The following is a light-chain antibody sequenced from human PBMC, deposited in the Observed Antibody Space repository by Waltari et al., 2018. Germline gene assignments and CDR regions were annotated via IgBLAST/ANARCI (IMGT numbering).Light chain of an antibody. V-gene: IGLV2-14*03. CDR3: SSFTDTHTLL. Sequence: QSALTQPASVPGSPGPSTTISCSGTRNDAGASNFVSWYQQPPGSPPQLMLCDVTDRPSGISYRFSGSKSANTASLTISGLLPEDEAIYYCSSFTDTHTLLFGGGTTVTVL. CDR2: DVT. CDR1: RNDAGASNF. J-gene: IGLJ2*01.